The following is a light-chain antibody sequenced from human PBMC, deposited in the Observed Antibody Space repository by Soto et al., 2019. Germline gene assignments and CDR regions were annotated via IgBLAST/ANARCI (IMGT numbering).Light chain of an antibody. CDR3: LQDYDYPRT. V-gene: IGKV1-6*01. J-gene: IGKJ1*01. CDR1: QGIATD. Sequence: AIQLSQSQYSQSASVGDTVTITCRASQGIATDLGWYQQKPGKAPGLLIFGASGLRGGVPSRFSGSGSVSHFTLTITGLQPEDFATYYCLQDYDYPRTFGQGTKVDIK. CDR2: GAS.